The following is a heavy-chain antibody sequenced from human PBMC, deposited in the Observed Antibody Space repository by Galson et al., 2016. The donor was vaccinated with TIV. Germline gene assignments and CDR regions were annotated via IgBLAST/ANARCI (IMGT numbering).Heavy chain of an antibody. V-gene: IGHV1-18*01. CDR1: GYTFTSYG. D-gene: IGHD3-10*01. CDR2: ISTYNGNT. Sequence: SVKVSCKASGYTFTSYGISWVRQAPGQGLEWMGWISTYNGNTNYVQKLQGRVTMTTDTSTSTAYMELRSLRSDDTAVYYCARGRGYYFGSGSSYFDYWGQGSLVTVSS. J-gene: IGHJ4*02. CDR3: ARGRGYYFGSGSSYFDY.